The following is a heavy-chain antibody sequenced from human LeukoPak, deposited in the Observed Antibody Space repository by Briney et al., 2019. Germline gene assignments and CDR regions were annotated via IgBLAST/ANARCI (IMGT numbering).Heavy chain of an antibody. CDR3: ARLSKKVTRGFDY. J-gene: IGHJ4*02. CDR1: DDSITMYY. CDR2: VDHTGST. D-gene: IGHD4-11*01. V-gene: IGHV4-59*01. Sequence: RPSETLSLTCSVSDDSITMYYWTWIRQPPGKGLEWIGYVDHTGSTNFNPSLNGRVSISRDTTKNLFSLRLRSVTAADTAVYYCARLSKKVTRGFDYWGQGTLVTVSS.